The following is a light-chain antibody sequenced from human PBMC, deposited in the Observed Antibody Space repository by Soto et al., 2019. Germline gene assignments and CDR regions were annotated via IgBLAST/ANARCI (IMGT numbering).Light chain of an antibody. V-gene: IGKV3-20*01. CDR1: QCFSSSY. CDR2: GAS. J-gene: IGKJ1*01. Sequence: EIVLTQSPGTLSLSPGERATLSCRASQCFSSSYLAWYQQKPGQAPRLLIYGASSRATGIPDRFSGSGSGTHFTLTISRLEPDDFAVDYCQQYGSGPPWTFGQGTKVDIK. CDR3: QQYGSGPPWT.